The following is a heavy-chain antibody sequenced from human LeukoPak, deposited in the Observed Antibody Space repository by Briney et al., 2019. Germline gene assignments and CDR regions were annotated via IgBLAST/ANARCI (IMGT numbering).Heavy chain of an antibody. V-gene: IGHV1-18*01. CDR3: ARDRSYDYVWGSYRWDFDY. CDR2: ISAYNGNT. Sequence: ASVKVSCKASGYTFTSYGISWVRQAPGQGLEWMGRISAYNGNTNYAQKLQGRVTMTTDTSTSTAYMELRSLRSDDTAVYYCARDRSYDYVWGSYRWDFDYWGQGTLVTVSS. D-gene: IGHD3-16*02. J-gene: IGHJ4*02. CDR1: GYTFTSYG.